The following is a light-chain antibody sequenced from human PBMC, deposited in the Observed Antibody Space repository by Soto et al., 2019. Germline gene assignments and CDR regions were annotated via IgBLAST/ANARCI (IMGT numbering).Light chain of an antibody. V-gene: IGKV3-20*01. J-gene: IGKJ1*01. CDR1: QSVSSSY. CDR2: GAS. CDR3: QQYVSSQT. Sequence: EIVLTQSPGTLSLSPGERATLSCRASQSVSSSYLAWYQQKPGQAPRLLIYGASNRATGIPDRFSGSGSGTHFTLTISRLEPVDFAVYYCQQYVSSQTFGQGTKVEIK.